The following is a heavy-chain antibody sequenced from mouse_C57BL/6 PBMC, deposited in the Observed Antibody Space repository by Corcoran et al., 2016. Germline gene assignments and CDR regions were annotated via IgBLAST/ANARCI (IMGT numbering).Heavy chain of an antibody. D-gene: IGHD2-3*01. CDR2: INTYSGVP. Sequence: QIQLVQSGPELKKPGETVKISCKASGYTFTTYGMSWVKQAPGKGLKWMGWINTYSGVPTYADDFKGRFAFSLETSASTAYLQINNLKNEDTATYFCARRDDGYPYCDYWGQGTTLTFSS. CDR3: ARRDDGYPYCDY. CDR1: GYTFTTYG. J-gene: IGHJ2*01. V-gene: IGHV9-3*01.